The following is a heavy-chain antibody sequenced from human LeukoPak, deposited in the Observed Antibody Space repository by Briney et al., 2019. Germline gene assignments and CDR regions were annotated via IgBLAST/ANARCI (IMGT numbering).Heavy chain of an antibody. CDR3: ARERDSSSWFFDY. CDR1: GCTFTSYG. CDR2: ISAYNGNT. Sequence: ASVKVSCKASGCTFTSYGISWVGHAPGQGLGWMGWISAYNGNTNYAQKLQGRVTMTTDTSTSTAYMELRSLRSDDTAVYYCARERDSSSWFFDYWGQGTLVTVSS. V-gene: IGHV1-18*01. D-gene: IGHD6-13*01. J-gene: IGHJ4*02.